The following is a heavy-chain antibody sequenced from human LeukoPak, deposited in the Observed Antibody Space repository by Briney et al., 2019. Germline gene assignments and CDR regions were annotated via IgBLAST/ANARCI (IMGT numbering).Heavy chain of an antibody. D-gene: IGHD3-22*01. V-gene: IGHV3-23*01. J-gene: IGHJ4*02. Sequence: GGSLRLSCAASGFTFSSYAMSWVRQAPGKGLEWVSAISGSGGSTYYADSVKGRFTISRDNSKNTLYLQMNSLRAEDTAVYYCARVSADSSGYYGSFDYWGQGTLVTVSS. CDR1: GFTFSSYA. CDR2: ISGSGGST. CDR3: ARVSADSSGYYGSFDY.